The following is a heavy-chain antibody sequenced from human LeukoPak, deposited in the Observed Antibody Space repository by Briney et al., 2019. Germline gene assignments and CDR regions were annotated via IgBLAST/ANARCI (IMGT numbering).Heavy chain of an antibody. V-gene: IGHV4-34*01. D-gene: IGHD5-12*01. J-gene: IGHJ6*02. CDR2: INHSGST. CDR3: ARGNGARIVAMSYYYYYYGMDV. CDR1: GGSFSGYY. Sequence: SETLSLTCAVYGGSFSGYYWSWIRQPPGKGLEWIGEINHSGSTNYNPSLKSRVTISVDTSKNQFSLKLSSVTAADTAVYYCARGNGARIVAMSYYYYYYGMDVWGQGTTVTVSS.